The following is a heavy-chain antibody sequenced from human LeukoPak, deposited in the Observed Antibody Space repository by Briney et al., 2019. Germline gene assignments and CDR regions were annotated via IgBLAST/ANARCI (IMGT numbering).Heavy chain of an antibody. CDR1: GDSIRSYF. Sequence: SETLSLTCTLSGDSIRSYFWTWIRQPAGKGLEWIGRVSPSGKTKYNSSLKSLLSMSVDSSKSQISLKVTSVTAADTAVYYCARGVVPPGMDYYHYMDVWGKGTTVTVSS. CDR2: VSPSGKT. CDR3: ARGVVPPGMDYYHYMDV. J-gene: IGHJ6*03. D-gene: IGHD2-2*01. V-gene: IGHV4-4*07.